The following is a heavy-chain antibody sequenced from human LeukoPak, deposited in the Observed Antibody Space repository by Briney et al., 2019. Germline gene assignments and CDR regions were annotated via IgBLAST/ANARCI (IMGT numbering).Heavy chain of an antibody. CDR1: GFTFSNAW. D-gene: IGHD3-10*01. V-gene: IGHV3-15*01. CDR3: TTDPPPYYRDY. CDR2: IKSKTDGGTT. J-gene: IGHJ4*02. Sequence: PGGSLRLSCAASGFTFSNAWMSWVRQAPGKGLEWIGRIKSKTDGGTTDYAAPVKGRFTISRDDSKNTLYLQMNSLKTEDTAVYYCTTDPPPYYRDYWGQGALVTVSS.